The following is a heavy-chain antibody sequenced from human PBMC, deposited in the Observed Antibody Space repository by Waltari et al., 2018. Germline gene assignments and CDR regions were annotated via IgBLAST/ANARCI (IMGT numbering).Heavy chain of an antibody. CDR2: GST. Sequence: GSTYYNPSLKSRVTISVDTSKNQFSLKLSSVTAADTAVYYCARGGGGWYSSSWYSAFDIWGQGTMVTVSS. V-gene: IGHV4-39*07. J-gene: IGHJ3*02. CDR3: ARGGGGWYSSSWYSAFDI. D-gene: IGHD6-13*01.